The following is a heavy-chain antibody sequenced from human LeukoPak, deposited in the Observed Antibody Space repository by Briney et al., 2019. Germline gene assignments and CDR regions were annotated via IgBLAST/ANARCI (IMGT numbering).Heavy chain of an antibody. V-gene: IGHV3-30*02. Sequence: GGSLRLSCAASGFTFSSYGMHWVRQAPGKGLEWVAFIRFDGSNKYHADSVKGRFSISRDNSKNTLYLQMNSLRAEDTAVYYCAKDYYMDVWGKGTTVTISS. CDR1: GFTFSSYG. CDR3: AKDYYMDV. J-gene: IGHJ6*03. CDR2: IRFDGSNK.